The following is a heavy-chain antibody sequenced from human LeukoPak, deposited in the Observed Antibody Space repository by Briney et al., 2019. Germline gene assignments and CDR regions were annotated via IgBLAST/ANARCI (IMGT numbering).Heavy chain of an antibody. V-gene: IGHV3-74*01. D-gene: IGHD4-17*01. CDR1: GFTFSSYW. J-gene: IGHJ4*02. Sequence: GGSLRLSCAASGFTFSSYWMHWVRQAPGKGLVWVSRVSTDGHIISYADSVKGRFTISRDNAKNTVYLQMNSLRAEDTAVYYCVRDRTTVTLFDSWGQGTLVTVSS. CDR2: VSTDGHII. CDR3: VRDRTTVTLFDS.